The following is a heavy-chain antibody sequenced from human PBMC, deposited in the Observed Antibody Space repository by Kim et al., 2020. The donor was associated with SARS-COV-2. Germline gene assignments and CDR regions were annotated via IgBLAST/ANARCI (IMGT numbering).Heavy chain of an antibody. J-gene: IGHJ6*02. V-gene: IGHV3-30*07. CDR3: ARELVTTFYYYYGMDV. D-gene: IGHD4-17*01. Sequence: SVKGRFTSSRDNSKHTLYLQMNSLRAEDTAVYYCARELVTTFYYYYGMDVWGQGTTVTVSS.